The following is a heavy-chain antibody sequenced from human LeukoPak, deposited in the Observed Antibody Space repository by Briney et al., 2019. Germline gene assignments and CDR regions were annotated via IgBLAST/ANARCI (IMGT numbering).Heavy chain of an antibody. CDR2: IYYSGST. Sequence: SETLSLTCTVSGGSINNYYWSWIRQPPGKGLEWIGYIYYSGSTNYNPSLKSRVTISVDTSKNQFSLKPSSVTAADTAVYYCARVAGRYDDDYWGQGTLVTVSS. J-gene: IGHJ4*02. V-gene: IGHV4-59*01. CDR3: ARVAGRYDDDY. CDR1: GGSINNYY. D-gene: IGHD3-10*01.